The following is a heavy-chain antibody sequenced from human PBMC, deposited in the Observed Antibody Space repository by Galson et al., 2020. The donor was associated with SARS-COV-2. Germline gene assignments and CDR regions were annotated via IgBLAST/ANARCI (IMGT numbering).Heavy chain of an antibody. CDR3: ASSIRITMIVVVPDAFDI. CDR1: GGSISSSSYY. Sequence: ASETLSLTCTVSGGSISSSSYYWGWIRQPPGKGLEWIGSIYYSGSTYYNPSLKSRVTISVDTSKNQFSLKLSSVTAADTAVYYCASSIRITMIVVVPDAFDIWGQGTMVTVSS. D-gene: IGHD3-22*01. J-gene: IGHJ3*02. CDR2: IYYSGST. V-gene: IGHV4-39*07.